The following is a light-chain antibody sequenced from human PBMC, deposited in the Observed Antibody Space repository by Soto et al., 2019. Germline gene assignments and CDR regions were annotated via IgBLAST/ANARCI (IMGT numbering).Light chain of an antibody. CDR2: DVN. CDR3: CSYAGSSTLV. J-gene: IGLJ2*01. V-gene: IGLV2-23*02. CDR1: SSDVGTYNL. Sequence: QSALTQPASVSGSPGQSITISCTGTSSDVGTYNLVSWYQQHPGKAPKLMIKDVNNRPSGVSNRFSGSKSGNTASLTISGLQAEDEADYYCCSYAGSSTLVFGGGTKVTVL.